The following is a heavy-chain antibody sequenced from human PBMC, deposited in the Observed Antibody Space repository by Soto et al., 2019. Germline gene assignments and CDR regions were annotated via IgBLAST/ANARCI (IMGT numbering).Heavy chain of an antibody. D-gene: IGHD2-8*01. CDR2: INHSGST. J-gene: IGHJ4*02. CDR1: GGSFSGYY. V-gene: IGHV4-34*01. Sequence: SETLSLTCAVCGGSFSGYYWSWIRQPPGKGLEWIGEINHSGSTNYNPSLKSRVTISVDTSKNQFSLKLSSVTAADTAVYYCARGPIRTGDCTNGVCSTYYFDYCGQGTLVTVYS. CDR3: ARGPIRTGDCTNGVCSTYYFDY.